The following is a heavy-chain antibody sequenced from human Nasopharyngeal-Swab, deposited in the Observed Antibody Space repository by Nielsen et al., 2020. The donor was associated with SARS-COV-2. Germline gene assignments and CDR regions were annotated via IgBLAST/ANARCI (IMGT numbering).Heavy chain of an antibody. Sequence: SETLSLTCSVSGGSIDSFYWSWIRQPAGKGLEWIGRIYSSGSTNSNPSLRSRLAMSVDTSKNQFSLTLTSVTAADTAVYYCARDGYCSDASCSHYYFFFGMDVWGPGTTVTVSS. CDR2: IYSSGST. CDR3: ARDGYCSDASCSHYYFFFGMDV. V-gene: IGHV4-4*07. D-gene: IGHD2-2*03. CDR1: GGSIDSFY. J-gene: IGHJ6*02.